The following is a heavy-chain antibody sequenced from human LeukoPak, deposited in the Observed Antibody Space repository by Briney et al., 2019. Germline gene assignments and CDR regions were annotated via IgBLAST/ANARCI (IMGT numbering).Heavy chain of an antibody. CDR3: TSSYYYDSRGYIAV. CDR1: GGSINSYY. CDR2: IYYSGST. Sequence: SETLSLTCTVSGGSINSYYWSWIRQPPGKGLEWIGYIYYSGSTNYNPSLKSRVTISLDTSRTQFSLKLSSVTAADTAVYYCTSSYYYDSRGYIAVWGQGTLVTVSS. D-gene: IGHD3-22*01. J-gene: IGHJ4*02. V-gene: IGHV4-59*01.